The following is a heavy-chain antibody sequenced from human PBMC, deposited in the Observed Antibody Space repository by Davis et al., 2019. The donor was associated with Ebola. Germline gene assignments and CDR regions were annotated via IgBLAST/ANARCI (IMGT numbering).Heavy chain of an antibody. CDR2: IRSKANSYAT. CDR1: GFTFSGSA. CDR3: TRLYGNGWTGVDY. V-gene: IGHV3-73*01. J-gene: IGHJ4*02. Sequence: PGGSLRLPCAASGFTFSGSAMHWVRQASGKGLEWVGRIRSKANSYATAYAASVKGRFTISRDDSKNTAYLQMNSLRTEDTALYYCTRLYGNGWTGVDYWGQGTLVTVSS. D-gene: IGHD6-19*01.